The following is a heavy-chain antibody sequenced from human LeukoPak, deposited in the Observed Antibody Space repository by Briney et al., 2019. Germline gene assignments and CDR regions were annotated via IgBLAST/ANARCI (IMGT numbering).Heavy chain of an antibody. V-gene: IGHV4-38-2*02. CDR1: GYSISSGYY. Sequence: SETLSLTCTVSGYSISSGYYWGWIRQPPGKGLEWIGSIYHSGSTYYNSSLKSRVTISVDTSKNQFSLKLSSVTAADTAVYYCARDGPSPRGIQLWLRGSNYFDYWGQGTLVTVSS. CDR3: ARDGPSPRGIQLWLRGSNYFDY. D-gene: IGHD5-18*01. CDR2: IYHSGST. J-gene: IGHJ4*02.